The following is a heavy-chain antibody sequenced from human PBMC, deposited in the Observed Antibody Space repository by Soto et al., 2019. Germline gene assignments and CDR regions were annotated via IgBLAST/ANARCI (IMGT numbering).Heavy chain of an antibody. CDR1: GYTFTSYY. J-gene: IGHJ6*02. V-gene: IGHV1-46*03. D-gene: IGHD6-19*01. CDR3: ARDLGQWLDYYYYYGMDV. Sequence: ASVKVSCKASGYTFTSYYMHWVRQAPGQGLEWMGIINPSGGSTSYAQKFQGRVTMTRDTSTSTVYMELSSLRSEDTAVYYCARDLGQWLDYYYYYGMDVWGQGTTVTVS. CDR2: INPSGGST.